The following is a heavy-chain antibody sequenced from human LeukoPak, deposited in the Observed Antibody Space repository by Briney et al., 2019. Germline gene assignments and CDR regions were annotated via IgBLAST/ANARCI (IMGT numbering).Heavy chain of an antibody. CDR2: IYYSGST. J-gene: IGHJ5*02. D-gene: IGHD6-19*01. Sequence: SETLSLTCTVSGGSISSGDYYWSWIRQPPGKGLEWIGYIYYSGSTYYNPSLKSRVTISVDTSKNQFSLELSSVTAADTAVYYCASEDPISSGWYGGWFDPWGQGTLVTVSS. CDR1: GGSISSGDYY. V-gene: IGHV4-30-4*01. CDR3: ASEDPISSGWYGGWFDP.